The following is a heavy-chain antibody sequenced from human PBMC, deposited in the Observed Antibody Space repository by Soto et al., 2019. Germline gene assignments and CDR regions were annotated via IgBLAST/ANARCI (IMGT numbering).Heavy chain of an antibody. Sequence: GGSLRLSCAASGFTFSNAWMSWVRQAPGKGLEWVGRIKSKTDGGTTDYAAPVKGRFTISRDDSKNTLYLQMNSLKTEDKAVYYCSTVGDIVATIDYWGQGTLVTVSS. V-gene: IGHV3-15*01. CDR2: IKSKTDGGTT. CDR3: STVGDIVATIDY. J-gene: IGHJ4*02. D-gene: IGHD5-12*01. CDR1: GFTFSNAW.